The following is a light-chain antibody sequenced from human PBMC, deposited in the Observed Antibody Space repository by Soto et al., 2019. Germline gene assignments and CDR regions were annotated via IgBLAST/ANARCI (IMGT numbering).Light chain of an antibody. J-gene: IGKJ4*01. V-gene: IGKV3-15*01. CDR1: HRVSSY. CDR2: GAS. CDR3: QQYNNWPLT. Sequence: EIVMTQSPATLSVSPGERATLSCMASHRVSSYLAWYQQKPGQAPRLLIYGASTRATGIPARFSGSGSGTEFTLTISSLQSEDFAVYYCQQYNNWPLTFGAGTKVDIK.